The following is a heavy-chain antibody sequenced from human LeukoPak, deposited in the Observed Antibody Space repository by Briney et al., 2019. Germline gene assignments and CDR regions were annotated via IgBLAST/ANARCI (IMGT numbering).Heavy chain of an antibody. J-gene: IGHJ4*02. Sequence: SETLSLTCTVSGGSISSGGYYWSWLRQHPGQGLEWIGYIYYSGSTHYNPSLKSRVTISVDTSKNQFYLMLSSVTAADTAVYYCARDRNAELRGPFDYWGEGTLVTVSS. CDR3: ARDRNAELRGPFDY. V-gene: IGHV4-31*03. CDR2: IYYSGST. CDR1: GGSISSGGYY. D-gene: IGHD1-7*01.